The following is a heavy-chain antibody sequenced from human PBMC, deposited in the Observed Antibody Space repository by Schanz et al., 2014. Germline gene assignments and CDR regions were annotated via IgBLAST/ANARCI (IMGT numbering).Heavy chain of an antibody. J-gene: IGHJ4*02. CDR3: ARDHTTESYYSAGPPIDY. CDR2: INTGGDST. CDR1: GITFSSHS. Sequence: EVHLVESGGGLVQPGGSLRLSCAASGITFSSHSFNWVRQAPGKGLEWVSSINTGGDSTYYADSVKGRFTISRDNSRDTVYLQMNSLRAEDTAVYYCARDHTTESYYSAGPPIDYWGQGTLLTVSS. V-gene: IGHV3-48*01. D-gene: IGHD1-26*01.